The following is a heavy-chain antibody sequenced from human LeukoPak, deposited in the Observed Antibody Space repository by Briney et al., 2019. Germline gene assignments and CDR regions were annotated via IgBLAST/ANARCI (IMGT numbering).Heavy chain of an antibody. CDR2: INQDGSGR. Sequence: PGGSLRLSCAASGFSLSSYWMTWVRQAPGKGLEWVACINQDGSGRYCVDSVKGRFTISRDNAKNLLYLQMNSLRVDGTAVYYCANVGDVYNGALEIWGQGTTVTVSS. CDR3: ANVGDVYNGALEI. J-gene: IGHJ3*02. CDR1: GFSLSSYW. V-gene: IGHV3-7*01. D-gene: IGHD5-24*01.